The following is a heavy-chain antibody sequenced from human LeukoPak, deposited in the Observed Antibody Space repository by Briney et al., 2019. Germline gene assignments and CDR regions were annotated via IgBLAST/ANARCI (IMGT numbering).Heavy chain of an antibody. Sequence: SETLSLTCTVSGGSITSYYWRWIRQPAGKGLEWIGRIYTSGSTNYNPSLKSRVTMSVDTSKNQFSLRLTSVTAADTAVYYCARQTGSGLFILPGGQGTLVTVSS. J-gene: IGHJ4*02. D-gene: IGHD3/OR15-3a*01. CDR3: ARQTGSGLFILP. CDR1: GGSITSYY. CDR2: IYTSGST. V-gene: IGHV4-4*07.